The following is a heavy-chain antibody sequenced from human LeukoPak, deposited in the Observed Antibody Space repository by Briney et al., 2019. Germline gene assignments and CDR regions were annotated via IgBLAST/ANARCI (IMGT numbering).Heavy chain of an antibody. CDR1: GGSFSGYY. J-gene: IGHJ4*02. CDR2: INHSGST. D-gene: IGHD4-17*01. Sequence: SETLSLTCAVYGGSFSGYYWSWIRQPPGKGLEWIGEINHSGSTNYNPSLKSRVTISVDTSKNQFSLQLNSVTPEDTAVYYCARAFSTTAFDYWGQGTLVTVSS. CDR3: ARAFSTTAFDY. V-gene: IGHV4-34*01.